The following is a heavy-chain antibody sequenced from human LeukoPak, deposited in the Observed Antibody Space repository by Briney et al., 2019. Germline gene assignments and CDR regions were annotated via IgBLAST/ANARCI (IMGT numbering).Heavy chain of an antibody. CDR1: GFTFSSYW. J-gene: IGHJ4*02. CDR3: ARGGGRSGWYHYFDY. Sequence: GGSLRLSCAASGFTFSSYWMHWVRQAPGKGLVWVSRINSDGSSTSYADSVKGRFTISRDNAKNTLYLQMNSLRAEDMAVYYCARGGGRSGWYHYFDYWGQGTLVTVSS. CDR2: INSDGSST. V-gene: IGHV3-74*01. D-gene: IGHD6-19*01.